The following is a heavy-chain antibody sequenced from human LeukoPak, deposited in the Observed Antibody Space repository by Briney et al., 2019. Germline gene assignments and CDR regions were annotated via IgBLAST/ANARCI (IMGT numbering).Heavy chain of an antibody. D-gene: IGHD2-2*01. Sequence: SETQSLTCTVSGGSISSYYWSWIRQPAGKGLEWIGRIYTSGSTNYNPSLKSRVTMSVDTSKNQFSLKLSSVTAADTAVYYCARDWGLGYCSSTSCPREAFDIWGQGTMVTVSS. CDR2: IYTSGST. J-gene: IGHJ3*02. CDR3: ARDWGLGYCSSTSCPREAFDI. V-gene: IGHV4-4*07. CDR1: GGSISSYY.